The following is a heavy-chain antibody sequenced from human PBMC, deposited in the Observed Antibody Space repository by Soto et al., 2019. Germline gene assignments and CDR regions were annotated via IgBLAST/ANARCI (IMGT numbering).Heavy chain of an antibody. CDR1: GITFSPYW. D-gene: IGHD3-3*01. CDR2: IKHDGREK. Sequence: GGSLRLSCAASGITFSPYWMSWVRQAPGKGLEWVANIKHDGREKYYVYSVKGRFTISRDNAKNSLYLQMNSLRVEDTAVYYCARGYDFWSGYTAFDYWGQGTLVTVSS. V-gene: IGHV3-7*01. CDR3: ARGYDFWSGYTAFDY. J-gene: IGHJ4*02.